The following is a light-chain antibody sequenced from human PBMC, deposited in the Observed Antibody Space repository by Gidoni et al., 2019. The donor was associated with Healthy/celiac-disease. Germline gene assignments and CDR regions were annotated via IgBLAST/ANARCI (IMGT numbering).Light chain of an antibody. CDR2: EVS. Sequence: QSALTQPASVSGSPGQSITISCTGTSSDVGGYNSFSWYQQHPGKAPKLMIYEVSNRPSGVSNRFSGSKSGNTASLTISGLQAEDEADYYCSSYTSSSIPYVFGTGTKVTVL. CDR3: SSYTSSSIPYV. J-gene: IGLJ1*01. CDR1: SSDVGGYNS. V-gene: IGLV2-14*01.